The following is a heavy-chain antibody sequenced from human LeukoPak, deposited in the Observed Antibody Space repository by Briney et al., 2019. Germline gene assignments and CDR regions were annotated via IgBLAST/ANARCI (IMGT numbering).Heavy chain of an antibody. J-gene: IGHJ6*03. Sequence: GRSLRLSCAASGFRFDGYAMHWVRQAPGKGLEWVSGISWNSGTIAYADSVKGRFTISRDDAKNSLYLQMNSLRAEDTALYYCAKAIAPAVFYYMDVWCKGTTVIVSS. CDR1: GFRFDGYA. CDR2: ISWNSGTI. V-gene: IGHV3-9*01. CDR3: AKAIAPAVFYYMDV.